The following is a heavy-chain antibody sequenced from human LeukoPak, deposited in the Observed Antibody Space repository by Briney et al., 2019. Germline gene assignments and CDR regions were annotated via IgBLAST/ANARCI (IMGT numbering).Heavy chain of an antibody. CDR3: AKDGFVAGAWDYYLDY. CDR1: GFTFDDYA. CDR2: ISWNSGSI. Sequence: GRSLRLSCAASGFTFDDYAMHWVRQAPGKGLEWVSGISWNSGSIGYADSVKGRFTISRDNAKNSLYLQMNSLRPEDTAVYYCAKDGFVAGAWDYYLDYWGQGTLVTVSS. V-gene: IGHV3-9*01. J-gene: IGHJ4*02. D-gene: IGHD2-15*01.